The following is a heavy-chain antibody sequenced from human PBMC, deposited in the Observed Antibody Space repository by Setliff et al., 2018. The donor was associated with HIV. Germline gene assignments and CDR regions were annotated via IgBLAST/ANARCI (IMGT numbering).Heavy chain of an antibody. J-gene: IGHJ4*02. Sequence: GGSLRLSCAASGFTFSRYGMHWVRQAPGKGLEWVAFISYDGSKKYDADFVKGRFTISRDNSKNTLYLQMNSLRTDDTAVYFCAKNRNLVVVISTFDCWGQGTLVTVSS. CDR3: AKNRNLVVVISTFDC. D-gene: IGHD3-22*01. CDR2: ISYDGSKK. CDR1: GFTFSRYG. V-gene: IGHV3-30*18.